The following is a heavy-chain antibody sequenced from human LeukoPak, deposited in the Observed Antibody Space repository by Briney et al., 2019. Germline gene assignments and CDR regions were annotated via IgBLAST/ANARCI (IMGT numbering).Heavy chain of an antibody. CDR3: AKDHISLAGIAQCSSTSCLFDY. J-gene: IGHJ4*02. Sequence: GGSLRLSCAASGFTFSSYGMHWVRQAPGKGLEWVAFIRYDGSNKYYADSVKGRFTISRDNSKNTLYLQMNSLRAEDTAVHYCAKDHISLAGIAQCSSTSCLFDYWGQGTLVTVSS. CDR1: GFTFSSYG. CDR2: IRYDGSNK. V-gene: IGHV3-30*02. D-gene: IGHD2-2*01.